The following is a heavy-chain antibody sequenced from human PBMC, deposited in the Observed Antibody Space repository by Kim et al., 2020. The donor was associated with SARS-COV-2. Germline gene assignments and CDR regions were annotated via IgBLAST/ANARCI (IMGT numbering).Heavy chain of an antibody. V-gene: IGHV3-53*01. Sequence: GGSLRLSCAASGFTVSSNYMSWVRQAPGKGLEWVSVIYSGGSTYYADSVKGRFTISRDNSKNTLYLQMNSLRAEDTAVYYCAIDSGFGMVRGVIRYFDLWGRGTLVTVSS. D-gene: IGHD3-10*01. CDR3: AIDSGFGMVRGVIRYFDL. CDR2: IYSGGST. CDR1: GFTVSSNY. J-gene: IGHJ2*01.